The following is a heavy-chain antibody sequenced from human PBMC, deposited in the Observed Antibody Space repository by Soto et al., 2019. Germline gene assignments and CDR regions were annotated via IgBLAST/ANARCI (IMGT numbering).Heavy chain of an antibody. J-gene: IGHJ3*02. V-gene: IGHV3-7*05. D-gene: IGHD2-21*02. CDR3: VVTTSTFGI. CDR1: GFTFSNYW. CDR2: IKQDGSEK. Sequence: EVQLVESGGGLVQPGGSLRLFCEGSGFTFSNYWMNWVRQAPGKGLEWVANIKQDGSEKNYVDSVKGRFTISRDNAKNSLYLQMNSLRVEDTAVYYCVVTTSTFGIWGQGAMVTVSS.